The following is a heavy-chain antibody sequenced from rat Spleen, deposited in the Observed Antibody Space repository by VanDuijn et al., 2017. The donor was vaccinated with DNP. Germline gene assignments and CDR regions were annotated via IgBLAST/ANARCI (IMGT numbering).Heavy chain of an antibody. Sequence: EVQLVESGGGLVQPGRSLKLSCAASGFIFSYYDMAWVHQAPTKGLEWVASISTGGDNTYFRDSVRGRFTISRDFAKSTLYLQMDSLRSEDSATYYCTTRGNYGGYDYWGQGVMVTVSS. CDR3: TTRGNYGGYDY. CDR1: GFIFSYYD. V-gene: IGHV5-27*01. D-gene: IGHD1-11*01. CDR2: ISTGGDNT. J-gene: IGHJ2*01.